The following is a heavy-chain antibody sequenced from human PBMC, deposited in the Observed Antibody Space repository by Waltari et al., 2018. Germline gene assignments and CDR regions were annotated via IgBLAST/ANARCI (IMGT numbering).Heavy chain of an antibody. CDR2: IYYSGST. CDR3: ARHWKKSGYRFDP. J-gene: IGHJ5*02. D-gene: IGHD5-12*01. V-gene: IGHV4-39*01. CDR1: GGSISRSSYY. Sequence: QLQLQESGPGLVKPSETLSLTCTVSGGSISRSSYYWGWIRQSPGKGLAWIGSIYYSGSTYYNPTLKSRVTISGDTSKNQFSLKLSSVTAADTAVYYCARHWKKSGYRFDPWGQGTLVTVSS.